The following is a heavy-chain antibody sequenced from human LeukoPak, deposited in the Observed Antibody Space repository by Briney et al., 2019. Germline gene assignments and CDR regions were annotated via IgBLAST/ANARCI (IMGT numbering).Heavy chain of an antibody. Sequence: GASVKVSCKASGGTFSSYAISWVRQAPGQGLEWMGRIIPILGIANYAQKFQGRVTITADKSTSTAYMELSSLRSEDTAVYYCARDNGSHTQALDYWGQGTLVTVSS. CDR3: ARDNGSHTQALDY. V-gene: IGHV1-69*04. D-gene: IGHD5-18*01. CDR1: GGTFSSYA. J-gene: IGHJ4*02. CDR2: IIPILGIA.